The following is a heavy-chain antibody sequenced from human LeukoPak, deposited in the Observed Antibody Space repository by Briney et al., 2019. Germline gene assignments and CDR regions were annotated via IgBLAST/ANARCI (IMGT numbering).Heavy chain of an antibody. Sequence: SETLSLTCTVSGGSISSYYWSWIRQPPGKGLEWIGYIYYSGSTNYNPSLKSRVTISVDTSKNQFSLKLSSVTAADTAAYYCARHEGGTFSSSWYVFDYWGQGTLVTVSS. CDR2: IYYSGST. D-gene: IGHD6-13*01. J-gene: IGHJ4*02. CDR3: ARHEGGTFSSSWYVFDY. V-gene: IGHV4-59*08. CDR1: GGSISSYY.